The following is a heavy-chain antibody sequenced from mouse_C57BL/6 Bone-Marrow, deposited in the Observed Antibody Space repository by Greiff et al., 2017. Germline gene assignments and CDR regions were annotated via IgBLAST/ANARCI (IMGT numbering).Heavy chain of an antibody. D-gene: IGHD4-1*01. Sequence: QVQLQQPGAEPVKPGASVKMSCKASGYTFTSYWITWVKQRPGQGLEWIGDIYPTSGRTNYNEKFKSKAILTVDTSSNTAYMQLSSLTSEDSAVFDCARSGPLGRSFDYWGQGTTLTVSS. J-gene: IGHJ2*01. CDR1: GYTFTSYW. V-gene: IGHV1-55*01. CDR3: ARSGPLGRSFDY. CDR2: IYPTSGRT.